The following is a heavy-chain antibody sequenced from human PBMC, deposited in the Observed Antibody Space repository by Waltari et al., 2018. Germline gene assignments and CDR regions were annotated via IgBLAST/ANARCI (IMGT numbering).Heavy chain of an antibody. CDR1: GASISSNHYF. D-gene: IGHD5-12*01. V-gene: IGHV4-39*07. CDR3: ASPPPTRGSSFDY. J-gene: IGHJ4*02. Sequence: HLQLQESGPGLVRPSETLSLTCTVSGASISSNHYFWGWLRQSPGKGLEWIATMYYTRNTYYIPSLESRVTLSLDSAKTQFALNLNSVTAADTAVYYCASPPPTRGSSFDYWGRGTLVTVSS. CDR2: MYYTRNT.